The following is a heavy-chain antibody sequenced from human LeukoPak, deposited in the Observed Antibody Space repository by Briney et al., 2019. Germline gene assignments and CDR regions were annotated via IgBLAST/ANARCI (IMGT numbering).Heavy chain of an antibody. V-gene: IGHV3-15*01. Sequence: GGSLRLSCAASGFAFSNACMSWGCQAPGRGRECVGRIKSKTDGGTTDYAAPVKGRFTISRDDSTNTLYLQMNSLKTEDTAVYYCTTEPHPLHDSSAYYWGQGTLVTASS. CDR2: IKSKTDGGTT. D-gene: IGHD3-22*01. J-gene: IGHJ4*02. CDR1: GFAFSNAC. CDR3: TTEPHPLHDSSAYY.